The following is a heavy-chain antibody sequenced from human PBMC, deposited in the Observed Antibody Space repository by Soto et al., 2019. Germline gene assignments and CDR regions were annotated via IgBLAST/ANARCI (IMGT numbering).Heavy chain of an antibody. V-gene: IGHV3-23*01. CDR2: ISGSGGST. CDR1: GFTFSSYA. D-gene: IGHD5-12*01. CDR3: AKSSPFLGDGYKRYWFDP. Sequence: GGSLRLSCAASGFTFSSYAMSWVRQAPGKGLEWVSAISGSGGSTYYADSVKGRFTISRDNSKNTLYLQMNSLRAEDTAVYYCAKSSPFLGDGYKRYWFDPWGQGTLVTVSS. J-gene: IGHJ5*02.